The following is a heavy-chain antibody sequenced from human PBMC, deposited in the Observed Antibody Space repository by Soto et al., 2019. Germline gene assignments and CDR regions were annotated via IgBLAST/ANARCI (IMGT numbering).Heavy chain of an antibody. D-gene: IGHD3-10*01. CDR1: GYTFTNYA. CDR3: ATGHLLWGDV. Sequence: QVQLVQSGAEVKKPGASVKVSCKASGYTFTNYAMHWVRQAPGQRLEWMGWINAGNGNTKYSEKFQGRVTITRDTSASTAYLELSSLRYEDTAVYYRATGHLLWGDVWGQGTTVTVSS. J-gene: IGHJ6*02. CDR2: INAGNGNT. V-gene: IGHV1-3*01.